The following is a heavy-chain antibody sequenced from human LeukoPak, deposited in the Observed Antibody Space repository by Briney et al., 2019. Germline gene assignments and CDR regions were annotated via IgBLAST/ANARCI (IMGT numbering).Heavy chain of an antibody. CDR1: GFTFSSYG. V-gene: IGHV3-23*01. CDR2: ISGSGGST. Sequence: AGGSLRLSCAASGFTFSSYGMSWVRQAPGKGLEWVSAISGSGGSTYYADSVKGRFTISRDNSKNTLYLQMNSLRAEDTAVYYCAKVYYYDSSGRKWSSLDYWGQGTLVTVSS. CDR3: AKVYYYDSSGRKWSSLDY. J-gene: IGHJ4*02. D-gene: IGHD3-22*01.